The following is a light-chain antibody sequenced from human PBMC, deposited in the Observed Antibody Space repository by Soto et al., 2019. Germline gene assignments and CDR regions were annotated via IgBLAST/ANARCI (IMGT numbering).Light chain of an antibody. J-gene: IGKJ1*01. CDR2: AAS. CDR1: QGISSY. CDR3: LCYITYPWT. V-gene: IGKV1-8*01. Sequence: AIRMTQSPSSLSASTGDRVTITCRASQGISSYLAWYQQKPGKAPKLLIYAASTLQSGVPSRFSGSGSGTDFTLTISCLQSEDFATYYCLCYITYPWTFGQGTKVDIK.